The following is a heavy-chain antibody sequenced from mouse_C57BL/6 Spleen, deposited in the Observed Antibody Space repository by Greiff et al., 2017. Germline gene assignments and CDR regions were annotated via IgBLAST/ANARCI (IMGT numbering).Heavy chain of an antibody. J-gene: IGHJ4*01. CDR1: GYTFTSYW. CDR3: ERRRAAYDSNNGAMDY. D-gene: IGHD2-5*01. CDR2: IYPGSGST. V-gene: IGHV1-55*01. Sequence: QVQLQQPGAELVKPGASVKMSCKASGYTFTSYWITWVKQRPGQGLEWIGDIYPGSGSTNYNEKFKSKATLTVDTSSSTAYMQLSSLTAEDSAVYYCERRRAAYDSNNGAMDYWGQGTSVTVSS.